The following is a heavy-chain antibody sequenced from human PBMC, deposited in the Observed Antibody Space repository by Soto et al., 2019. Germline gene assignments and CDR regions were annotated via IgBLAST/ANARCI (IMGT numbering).Heavy chain of an antibody. CDR3: ARGGGYDPFEF. D-gene: IGHD5-12*01. CDR1: GASITYGGYS. J-gene: IGHJ4*02. Sequence: PSETLSLTCTVSGASITYGGYSWSWIRQTPGKGLEWIGYINHLETTFYNPSFESRLTLSIDRTKNQFSLSLKSVTAADRAVYYCARGGGYDPFEFWGQGXLVTVYS. CDR2: INHLETT. V-gene: IGHV4-30-2*01.